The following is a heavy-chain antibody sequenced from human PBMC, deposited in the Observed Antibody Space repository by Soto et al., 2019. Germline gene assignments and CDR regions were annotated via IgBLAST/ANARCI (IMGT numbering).Heavy chain of an antibody. J-gene: IGHJ6*02. V-gene: IGHV6-1*01. Sequence: PSQSLSLTCAISGDSVSSNSAAWNWIRQSPSRGLEWLGRTYYRSKWYNDYAVSVKSRITINPDTSKNQFSLQLNSVTPEDTAVYYCARFVVATILSGMDVWGQGTTVTVSS. CDR2: TYYRSKWYN. D-gene: IGHD5-12*01. CDR3: ARFVVATILSGMDV. CDR1: GDSVSSNSAA.